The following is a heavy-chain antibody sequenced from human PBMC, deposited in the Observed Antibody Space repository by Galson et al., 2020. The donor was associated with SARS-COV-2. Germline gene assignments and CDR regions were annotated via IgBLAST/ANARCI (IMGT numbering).Heavy chain of an antibody. CDR1: GFSLNDYY. D-gene: IGHD1-26*01. J-gene: IGHJ4*02. CDR2: ISTSGTFI. V-gene: IGHV3-11*04. Sequence: GGSLRLSCAASGFSLNDYYMNWVRQAPGKGLEWLSYISTSGTFIYYADSVKGRFTISRDNAQNSLYLQMHSLRAEDTAVYYCARAGGATGIPDYGGEGTLVTVSS. CDR3: ARAGGATGIPDY.